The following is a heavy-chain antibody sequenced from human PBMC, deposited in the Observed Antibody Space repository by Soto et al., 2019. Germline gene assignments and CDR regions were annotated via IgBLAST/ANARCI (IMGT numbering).Heavy chain of an antibody. J-gene: IGHJ3*02. CDR2: INPSGGST. CDR1: GYTFTNYY. Sequence: ASVKVSCKASGYTFTNYYMHWVRQAPGQGLEWMGMINPSGGSTSYAQKFQGRVTMTRDTSTNTVYMELSSLRSEDTAVYYCARDHKLFPYVFDIWGQGTMVTVSS. CDR3: ARDHKLFPYVFDI. D-gene: IGHD3-16*01. V-gene: IGHV1-46*01.